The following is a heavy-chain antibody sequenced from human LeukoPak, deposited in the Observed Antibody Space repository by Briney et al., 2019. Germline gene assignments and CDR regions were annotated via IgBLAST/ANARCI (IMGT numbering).Heavy chain of an antibody. CDR2: IIPIFGTA. CDR1: GGTFSSYA. J-gene: IGHJ4*02. CDR3: ARELIIAEAGWFDY. Sequence: SVKVSCKASGGTFSSYAISWVRQAPGQGLEWMGGIIPIFGTANYAQKFQGRVTITADESTSTANMELSSLRSEDTAVYYCARELIIAEAGWFDYWGQGTLVTVSS. D-gene: IGHD6-13*01. V-gene: IGHV1-69*01.